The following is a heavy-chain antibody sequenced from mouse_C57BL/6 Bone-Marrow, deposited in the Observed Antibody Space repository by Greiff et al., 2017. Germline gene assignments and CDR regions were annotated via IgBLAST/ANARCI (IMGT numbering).Heavy chain of an antibody. CDR1: GYTFTSYG. CDR3: ARGDYYYGSSYGRFAY. J-gene: IGHJ3*01. CDR2: IYPRSGNT. D-gene: IGHD1-1*01. Sequence: VQLQQSGAELARPGASVKLSCKASGYTFTSYGISWVKQRTGQGLEWIGEIYPRSGNTYYNEKFKGKATLTADKSSSTAYMELRSLTSEDSAVYLCARGDYYYGSSYGRFAYWGQGTLVTVSA. V-gene: IGHV1-81*01.